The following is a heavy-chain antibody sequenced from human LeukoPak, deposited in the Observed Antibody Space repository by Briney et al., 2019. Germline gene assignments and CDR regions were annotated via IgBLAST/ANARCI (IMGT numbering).Heavy chain of an antibody. CDR3: ATSLGPLAEY. J-gene: IGHJ4*02. CDR2: INSGGSGT. D-gene: IGHD7-27*01. V-gene: IGHV3-74*01. CDR1: GFAFSSNW. Sequence: GGSLRLSCAASGFAFSSNWMHWVRQTPGKGLVWVSRINSGGSGTSYADSVEGRFTISRDNAKNTLYLQMNSLKGEDTAVYYCATSLGPLAEYWGQGTLVTDSS.